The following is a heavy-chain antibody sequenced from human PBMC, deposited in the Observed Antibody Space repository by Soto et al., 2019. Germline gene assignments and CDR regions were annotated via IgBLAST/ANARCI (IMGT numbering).Heavy chain of an antibody. V-gene: IGHV4-4*02. CDR3: ARIGSGSYYRDFDY. J-gene: IGHJ4*02. D-gene: IGHD1-26*01. CDR1: GGSISSSNW. CDR2: IYHSGST. Sequence: SETLSLTCAVSGGSISSSNWWSWVRQPPGKGLEWIGEIYHSGSTNYNPSLKSRVTISVGKSKNQFSLKLSSVTAADAAVYYCARIGSGSYYRDFDYWGQGTLVTVSS.